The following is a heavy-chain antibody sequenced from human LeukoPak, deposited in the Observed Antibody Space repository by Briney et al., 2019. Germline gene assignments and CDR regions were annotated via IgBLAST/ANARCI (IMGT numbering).Heavy chain of an antibody. D-gene: IGHD5-24*01. CDR1: GFPLSSYW. J-gene: IGHJ4*02. CDR3: TRVGYIDEGIDY. Sequence: GGSLRLSCVASGFPLSSYWMTWVRQAPGKGLEWVANIKQDGSKKSYVDSVMGRFTISRDNAKNSLYLQMNSLRAEDTAIYYCTRVGYIDEGIDYWGQGTLVTVSS. CDR2: IKQDGSKK. V-gene: IGHV3-7*04.